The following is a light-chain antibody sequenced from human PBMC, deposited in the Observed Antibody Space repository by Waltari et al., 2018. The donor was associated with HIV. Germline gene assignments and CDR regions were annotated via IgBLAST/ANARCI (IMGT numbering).Light chain of an antibody. V-gene: IGLV1-47*01. J-gene: IGLJ3*02. Sequence: QSALTQPPSTSGTPGQTVTIPCSGSSSNIGDNYVSWYQQLPGTAPKLLIYRNSQGPSGGRDRFSGSKSGTSASLAINDLRSEDEAEYHCAAWDDSLSGWVFGGGTNLTVL. CDR3: AAWDDSLSGWV. CDR1: SSNIGDNY. CDR2: RNS.